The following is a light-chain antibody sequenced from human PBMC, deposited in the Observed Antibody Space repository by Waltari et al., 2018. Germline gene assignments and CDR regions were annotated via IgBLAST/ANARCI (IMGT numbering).Light chain of an antibody. CDR3: SSYSGTNTRVI. Sequence: QSALTQPASVSGSPGQSISISCTGTSIDIGHYDYVSWYQQQPGKAPKMMVYDVSHRPSGVSNRFSCSKSCNTASLIISGLQSEDECDYYCSSYSGTNTRVIFGGGTKLTVL. CDR2: DVS. J-gene: IGLJ2*01. V-gene: IGLV2-14*03. CDR1: SIDIGHYDY.